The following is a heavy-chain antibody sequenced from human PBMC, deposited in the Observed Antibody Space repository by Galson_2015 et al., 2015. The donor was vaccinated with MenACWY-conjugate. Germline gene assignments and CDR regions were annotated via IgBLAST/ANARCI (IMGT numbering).Heavy chain of an antibody. CDR3: ARQTADGYKLDF. D-gene: IGHD5-24*01. J-gene: IGHJ4*02. Sequence: QSGAEVKKPGESLKISCKASGYTFTGHHLHWVRQAPGQGLEWMGWLHPNSANTNYAQNFQAWVTMTWDTSISTAYLEVSRLRSDDTAVYYCARQTADGYKLDFWGQGTLVTVSS. CDR1: GYTFTGHH. CDR2: LHPNSANT. V-gene: IGHV1-2*04.